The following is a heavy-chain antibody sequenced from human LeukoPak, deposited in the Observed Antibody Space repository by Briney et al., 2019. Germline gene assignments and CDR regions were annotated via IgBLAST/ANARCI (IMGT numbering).Heavy chain of an antibody. CDR3: ARGEPAKTTVTTGRALDY. V-gene: IGHV3-74*01. J-gene: IGHJ4*02. D-gene: IGHD4-17*01. CDR1: GFTFSSYW. CDR2: ISVDGNST. Sequence: GGSLRLSCAASGFTFSSYWMHWVRQAPGKGLVWVSRISVDGNSTDNADSVKGRFTISRDNAKNTPYLQMNSLRAEDTAVYYCARGEPAKTTVTTGRALDYWGQGTLVTVSS.